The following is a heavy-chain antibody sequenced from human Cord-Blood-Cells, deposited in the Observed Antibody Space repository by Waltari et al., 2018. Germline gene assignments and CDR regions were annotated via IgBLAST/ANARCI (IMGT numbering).Heavy chain of an antibody. CDR2: ISYDGSNK. CDR1: GFTFSSYA. V-gene: IGHV3-30-3*01. Sequence: QVQLVESGGGVVQPGRSLRLSCAASGFTFSSYAMPWVRQAPGKGLEWVAVISYDGSNKYYADSVKGRFTISRDNSKNTLYLQMNSLRAEDTAVYYCARGGYSGYDYFDYWGQGTLVTVSS. D-gene: IGHD5-12*01. J-gene: IGHJ4*02. CDR3: ARGGYSGYDYFDY.